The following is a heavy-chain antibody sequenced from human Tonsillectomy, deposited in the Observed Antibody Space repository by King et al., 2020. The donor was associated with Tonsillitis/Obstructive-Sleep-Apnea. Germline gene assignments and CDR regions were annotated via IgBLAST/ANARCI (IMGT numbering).Heavy chain of an antibody. D-gene: IGHD6-19*01. CDR2: ISWNRGRK. Sequence: VQLVESGGGLVQPGRSLRLSCAASGFTFDDYAMYWVRQAPGKGMEWVSGISWNRGRKVYADSVKGRFTISRDNAKNSLYLQMNSLRTEDTALYYCAKDLIIAVSGTPGDAFDFWGQGTKVTVSS. CDR1: GFTFDDYA. J-gene: IGHJ3*01. V-gene: IGHV3-9*01. CDR3: AKDLIIAVSGTPGDAFDF.